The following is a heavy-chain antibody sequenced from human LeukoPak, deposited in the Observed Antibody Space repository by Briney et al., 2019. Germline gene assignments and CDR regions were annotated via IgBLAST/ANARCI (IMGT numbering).Heavy chain of an antibody. CDR3: TRGSMIVVVPLDAFDI. CDR1: GFTFGDYA. V-gene: IGHV3-49*03. CDR2: IRSKAYGGTT. Sequence: PGGSLRLSCTASGFTFGDYAMSWFRQAPGRGLEWVGFIRSKAYGGTTEYAASVKGRFTISRDDSKSIAYLQMNSLKTEDTAVYYCTRGSMIVVVPLDAFDIWGQGTMVTVSS. J-gene: IGHJ3*02. D-gene: IGHD3-22*01.